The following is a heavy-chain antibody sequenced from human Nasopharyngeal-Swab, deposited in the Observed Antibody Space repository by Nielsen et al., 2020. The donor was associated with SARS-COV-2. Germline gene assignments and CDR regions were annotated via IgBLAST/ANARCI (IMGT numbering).Heavy chain of an antibody. CDR2: ITGNGDTT. Sequence: GESLKISCAASGFTFSSYSMSWLRQAPGKGLEWVSTITGNGDTTYYADSVKGRFTISRDNSENTVDLQMNSLRAEDTALYHCARPLSRDSTWTTEANWFDPWGQGTLVTVSS. V-gene: IGHV3-23*01. CDR3: ARPLSRDSTWTTEANWFDP. D-gene: IGHD6-13*01. J-gene: IGHJ5*02. CDR1: GFTFSSYS.